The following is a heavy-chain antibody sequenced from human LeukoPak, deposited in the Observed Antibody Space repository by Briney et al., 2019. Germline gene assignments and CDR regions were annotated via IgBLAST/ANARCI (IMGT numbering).Heavy chain of an antibody. J-gene: IGHJ4*02. CDR2: ISKGSGYI. Sequence: SGGSLRLSCVGSGFTFSNYSFNWVRQAPGKGLEWVSSISKGSGYICQTDSVKGRFTISRDNAKNSLFLEMNSLRVEDTAVYYCVRDYVWGSSESDYWGQGTLVTVSS. CDR3: VRDYVWGSSESDY. V-gene: IGHV3-21*01. CDR1: GFTFSNYS. D-gene: IGHD7-27*01.